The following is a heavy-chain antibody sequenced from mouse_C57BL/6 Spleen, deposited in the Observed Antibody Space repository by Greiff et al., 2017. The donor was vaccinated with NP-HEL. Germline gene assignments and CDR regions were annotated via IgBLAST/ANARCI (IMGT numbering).Heavy chain of an antibody. CDR2: ISDGGSYT. V-gene: IGHV5-4*01. Sequence: EVQRVESGGGLVKPGGSLKLSCAASGFTFSSYAMSWVRQTPEKRLEWVATISDGGSYTYYPDNVKGRFTISRDNAKNNLYLQMSHLKSEDTAMYYCARAHYEYDPYYAMDYWGQGTSVTVSS. D-gene: IGHD2-4*01. CDR1: GFTFSSYA. J-gene: IGHJ4*01. CDR3: ARAHYEYDPYYAMDY.